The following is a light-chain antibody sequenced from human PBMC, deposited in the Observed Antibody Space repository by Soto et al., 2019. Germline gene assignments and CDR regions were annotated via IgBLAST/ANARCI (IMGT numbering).Light chain of an antibody. Sequence: DIQMTQSPSSLSASVGDRVTITCRASQGISNYLAWYQQKPGKVPKLLIYAASTLQSGVPSRFSGSGSGTDFTITISSLQPEDVETYYGQKYNSAPWTFGQGTKVEIK. V-gene: IGKV1-27*01. CDR1: QGISNY. CDR3: QKYNSAPWT. J-gene: IGKJ1*01. CDR2: AAS.